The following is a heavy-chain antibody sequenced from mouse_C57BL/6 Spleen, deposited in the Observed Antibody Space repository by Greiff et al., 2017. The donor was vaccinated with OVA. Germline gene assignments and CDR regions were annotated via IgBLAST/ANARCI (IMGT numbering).Heavy chain of an antibody. CDR3: ARAYLLYFDY. Sequence: VQLQQSGPGLVKPSQSLSLTCSVTGYSITSGYYWNWIRQFPGNKLEWMGYISYDGSNNYNPSLKNRISITRDTSKNQFFLKLNSVTTEDTATYYCARAYLLYFDYWGQGTTLTVSS. D-gene: IGHD2-1*01. CDR2: ISYDGSN. CDR1: GYSITSGYY. V-gene: IGHV3-6*01. J-gene: IGHJ2*01.